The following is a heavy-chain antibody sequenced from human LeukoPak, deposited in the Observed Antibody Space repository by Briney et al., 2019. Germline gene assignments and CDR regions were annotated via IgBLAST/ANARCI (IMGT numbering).Heavy chain of an antibody. CDR3: VRDFRSADY. J-gene: IGHJ4*02. CDR2: ICPDGTVT. Sequence: GGSLRLSCAASGFTFSTYCMHWVRQAPGKGPMWVSRICPDGTVTNYADSVKARFIISRDNARNTVYLQINSLRVEDMAVYYCVRDFRSADYWGQGTLVTVSS. V-gene: IGHV3-74*01. CDR1: GFTFSTYC.